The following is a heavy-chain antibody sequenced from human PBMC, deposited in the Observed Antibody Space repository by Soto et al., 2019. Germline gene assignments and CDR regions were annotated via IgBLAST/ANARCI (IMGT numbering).Heavy chain of an antibody. Sequence: ASVKVSCKASGYTFTGYYMHWVRQAPGQGLEWMGWINPNSGGTNYAQKFQGWVTMTRDTSISTAYMEPSRLRSDDTAVYYCAREDSGSPVRSYGMDVWGQGTTVTVSS. CDR1: GYTFTGYY. V-gene: IGHV1-2*04. CDR2: INPNSGGT. D-gene: IGHD1-26*01. CDR3: AREDSGSPVRSYGMDV. J-gene: IGHJ6*02.